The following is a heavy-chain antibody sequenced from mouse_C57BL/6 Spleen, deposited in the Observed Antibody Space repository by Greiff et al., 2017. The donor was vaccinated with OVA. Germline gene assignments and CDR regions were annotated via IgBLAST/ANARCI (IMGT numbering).Heavy chain of an antibody. J-gene: IGHJ2*01. CDR3: ARIGGYDYGYFDY. CDR2: IYPRSGNT. V-gene: IGHV1-81*01. CDR1: GYTFTSYG. Sequence: VKLVESGAELARPGASVKLSCKASGYTFTSYGISWVKQRTGQGLEWIGEIYPRSGNTYYNEKFKGKATLTADKSSSTAYMELRSLTSEDSAVYFCARIGGYDYGYFDYWGQGTTLTVSS. D-gene: IGHD2-4*01.